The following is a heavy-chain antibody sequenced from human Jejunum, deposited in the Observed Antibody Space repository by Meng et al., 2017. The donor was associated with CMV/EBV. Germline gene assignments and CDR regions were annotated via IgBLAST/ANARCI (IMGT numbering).Heavy chain of an antibody. CDR2: IYPGDSDT. CDR3: ARSTTVTDFDS. V-gene: IGHV5-51*01. Sequence: KGSGYAFTNYWIGWVRQIPGKGLECMGIIYPGDSDTKYSPSFQGQVTISADKSINTAYLQWSSLQASDTAMYYCARSTTVTDFDSWGQGTLVTVSS. D-gene: IGHD4-11*01. CDR1: GYAFTNYW. J-gene: IGHJ4*02.